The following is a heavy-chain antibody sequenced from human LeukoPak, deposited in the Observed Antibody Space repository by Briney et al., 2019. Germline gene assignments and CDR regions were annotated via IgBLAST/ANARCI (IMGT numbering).Heavy chain of an antibody. D-gene: IGHD6-13*01. J-gene: IGHJ2*01. CDR3: ARQEHSSSWSPPVYFDL. Sequence: SETLSLTCSVSGYSISSGYYWGWIRQPPGKGLEWIGSIYHSGSTYYNPSLKSRVTISVDTSKNQFSLKLSSVTAADTAVYYCARQEHSSSWSPPVYFDLWGRGTLVTVSS. CDR2: IYHSGST. V-gene: IGHV4-38-2*02. CDR1: GYSISSGYY.